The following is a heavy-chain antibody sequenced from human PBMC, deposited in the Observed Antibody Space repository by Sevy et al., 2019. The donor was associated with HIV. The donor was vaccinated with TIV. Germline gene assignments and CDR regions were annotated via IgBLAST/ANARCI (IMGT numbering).Heavy chain of an antibody. D-gene: IGHD2-2*01. Sequence: ASVKVSCKVSGYTLTELSMHWVRQAPGKGLEWMGGFDPEDGETIYAQKFQGRVTMTEDTSTDTAYMELSSLRSEDTAVYYCARRAPYCSSTICSRQYYFDYWGQGTLVTVSS. CDR3: ARRAPYCSSTICSRQYYFDY. J-gene: IGHJ4*02. CDR2: FDPEDGET. V-gene: IGHV1-24*01. CDR1: GYTLTELS.